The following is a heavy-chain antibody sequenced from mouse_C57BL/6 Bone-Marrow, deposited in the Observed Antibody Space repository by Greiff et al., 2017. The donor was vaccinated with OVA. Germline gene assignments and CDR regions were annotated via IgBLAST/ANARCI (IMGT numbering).Heavy chain of an antibody. D-gene: IGHD6-1*01. Sequence: EVKLEESGGGLVQPGGSMKLSCVASGFTFSNYWMNWVRQSPEKGLEWVAQIRLKSDNYATHYAESVKGRFTISRDDSKSSVYLQMNNLRAEDTGIYYCTEVSSPWVAYWGQGTLVTVSA. V-gene: IGHV6-3*01. CDR2: IRLKSDNYAT. CDR3: TEVSSPWVAY. CDR1: GFTFSNYW. J-gene: IGHJ3*01.